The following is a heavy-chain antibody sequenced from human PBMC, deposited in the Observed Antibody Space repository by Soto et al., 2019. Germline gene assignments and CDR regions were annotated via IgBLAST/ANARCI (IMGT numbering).Heavy chain of an antibody. CDR1: GYNISNDSI. CDR3: AGVHARVVAGSTFDY. D-gene: IGHD2-2*01. CDR2: ISPGGTT. J-gene: IGHJ4*01. V-gene: IGHV4-38-2*02. Sequence: WESQSLTCTASGYNISNDSIWAGIRQPAGKGPGWTVSISPGGTTYYNQSLKSRITISVDTSNNKFSLQLTTVTAADTAVYYCAGVHARVVAGSTFDYWGHGTLVTVSS.